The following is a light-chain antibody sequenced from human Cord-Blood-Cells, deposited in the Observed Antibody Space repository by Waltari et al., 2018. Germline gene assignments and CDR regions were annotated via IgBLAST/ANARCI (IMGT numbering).Light chain of an antibody. CDR2: EGS. Sequence: QSALTQPASVSGSPGQSITISCTGTSSDVGSYNLVSWYQQHPGKAPKLMIYEGSKRPSVVSNRFSGSKSGNTTSLTISGIQAEDEADYSCCSYAGSSTLFGRGTKLTVL. J-gene: IGLJ3*02. V-gene: IGLV2-23*01. CDR3: CSYAGSSTL. CDR1: SSDVGSYNL.